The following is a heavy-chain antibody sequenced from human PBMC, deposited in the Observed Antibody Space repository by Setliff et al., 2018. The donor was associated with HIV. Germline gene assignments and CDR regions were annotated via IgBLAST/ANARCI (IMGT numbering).Heavy chain of an antibody. CDR2: IIPIFGTT. D-gene: IGHD2-21*02. CDR1: GGTFSSYS. CDR3: ARGRHAVVVTALEHDY. Sequence: ASVKVSCKASGGTFSSYSITWVRQAPGQGLEWVGGIIPIFGTTNYAQNFQGRVTISADESTSTAYMELSSLRSEDTAVYYCARGRHAVVVTALEHDYWGQGTLVTSPQ. J-gene: IGHJ4*02. V-gene: IGHV1-69*13.